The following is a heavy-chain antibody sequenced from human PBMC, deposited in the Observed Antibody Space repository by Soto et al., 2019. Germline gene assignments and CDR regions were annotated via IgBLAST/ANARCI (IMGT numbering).Heavy chain of an antibody. CDR2: VYYTGRT. J-gene: IGHJ4*02. CDR3: ARANWNSEY. D-gene: IGHD1-20*01. V-gene: IGHV4-59*11. Sequence: VHLQESGPGLVKPSETLSLTCSVSGGSINNHYWSWIRQPPGKGLEWIGYVYYTGRTNYKASLKSRVTMSADTSKNQFSLNLTSLTAADTAIYYCARANWNSEYWGQGTLVTVPS. CDR1: GGSINNHY.